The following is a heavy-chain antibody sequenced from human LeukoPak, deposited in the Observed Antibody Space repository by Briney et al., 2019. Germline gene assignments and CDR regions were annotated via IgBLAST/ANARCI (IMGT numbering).Heavy chain of an antibody. CDR2: IKQDGSEK. CDR3: EAATPGAFDY. D-gene: IGHD2-15*01. V-gene: IGHV3-7*01. CDR1: GCTFSSYW. J-gene: IGHJ4*02. Sequence: GGSLRLSCAASGCTFSSYWMSWVRQAPGKGLEWVANIKQDGSEKYYADSVKGRFTISRDNAKNSLYLQMNSLRAEDTAVYYCEAATPGAFDYWGQGTLVTVSS.